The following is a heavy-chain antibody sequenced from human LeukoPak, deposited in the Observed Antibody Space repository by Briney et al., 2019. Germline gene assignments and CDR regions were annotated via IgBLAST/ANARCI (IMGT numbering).Heavy chain of an antibody. CDR3: ARGMDTAF. CDR1: GYTFTGYY. Sequence: ASVKVSCKASGYTFTGYYMHWVRQAPGQGLEWMGWMNPNTGNTVYAQKFQGRVTMTRNTSIKTAYMELSDLRSEDTAIYFCARGMDTAFWGQGTLVTVSS. J-gene: IGHJ4*02. D-gene: IGHD5-18*01. V-gene: IGHV1-8*02. CDR2: MNPNTGNT.